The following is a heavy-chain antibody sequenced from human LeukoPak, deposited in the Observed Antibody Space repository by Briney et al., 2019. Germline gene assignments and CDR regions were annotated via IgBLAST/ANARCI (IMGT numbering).Heavy chain of an antibody. Sequence: GGSLRLSCAASGFTFSDSYMSWIRQAPGKGLEWVSYISRSSSYAKYADSVKSRFTISRDSAKNSLYLQMNSLRAEDTDVYYCAREQKLYDGSGSSNFDFWGQGTLVIVSS. CDR2: ISRSSSYA. D-gene: IGHD3-10*01. V-gene: IGHV3-11*05. CDR3: AREQKLYDGSGSSNFDF. CDR1: GFTFSDSY. J-gene: IGHJ4*02.